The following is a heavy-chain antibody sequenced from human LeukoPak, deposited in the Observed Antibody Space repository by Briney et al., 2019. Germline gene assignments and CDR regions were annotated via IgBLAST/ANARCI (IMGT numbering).Heavy chain of an antibody. V-gene: IGHV3-23*01. Sequence: GGSLRLSCAASGFTFTSYAMSWVRQAPGKGLEWVSAISGSGRDSYYADSVKGRFTISRDNSKNTLYLQMSSLRAEDTALYYCAKDRGYSYGYDAFDIWGQGTMVTVSS. CDR3: AKDRGYSYGYDAFDI. D-gene: IGHD5-18*01. CDR2: ISGSGRDS. CDR1: GFTFTSYA. J-gene: IGHJ3*02.